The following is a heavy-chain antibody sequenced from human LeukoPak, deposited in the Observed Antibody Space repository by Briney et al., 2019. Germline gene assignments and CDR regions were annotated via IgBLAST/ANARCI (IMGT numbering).Heavy chain of an antibody. CDR1: GFSFNRRG. J-gene: IGHJ6*03. CDR2: ISPRSETI. Sequence: PGGSLRLPCATSGFSFNRRGMNWVRHPPGKGLEWVSYISPRSETIYYAESVKGRFTVSRDDSKDSLYLQMHTLRAEDTAVYYCARIDGPTVFTYYMDLWGKGTTVNVAS. V-gene: IGHV3-48*04. D-gene: IGHD3-16*01. CDR3: ARIDGPTVFTYYMDL.